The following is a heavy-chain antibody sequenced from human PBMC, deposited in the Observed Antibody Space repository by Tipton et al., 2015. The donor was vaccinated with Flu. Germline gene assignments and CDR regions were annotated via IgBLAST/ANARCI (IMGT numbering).Heavy chain of an antibody. Sequence: TLSLTCTVSGGSISSGSYYWSWIRQPAGKGLEWIGRIYTSGSTNYNPSLKSRVTISVDTSKNQFSLKLSSVTAADTAVYYCARGQIFGWFDPWGQGTPVTVSS. J-gene: IGHJ5*02. CDR3: ARGQIFGWFDP. V-gene: IGHV4-61*02. D-gene: IGHD2/OR15-2a*01. CDR1: GGSISSGSYY. CDR2: IYTSGST.